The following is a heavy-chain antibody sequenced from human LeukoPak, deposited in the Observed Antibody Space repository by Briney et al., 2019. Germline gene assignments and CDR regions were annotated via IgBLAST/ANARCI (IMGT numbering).Heavy chain of an antibody. CDR2: IYTSGSP. CDR3: ARESKSYDGSGFYHDS. V-gene: IGHV4-4*07. CDR1: GESISNYF. J-gene: IGHJ4*02. Sequence: PSETLSLTCTVSGESISNYFWSWIRQPAGKGLERIGRIYTSGSPNHNPSLKSPLTMSVDTSKNHFSLKLWSVTAADTAVYYCARESKSYDGSGFYHDSWGQGTLVTVSS. D-gene: IGHD3-22*01.